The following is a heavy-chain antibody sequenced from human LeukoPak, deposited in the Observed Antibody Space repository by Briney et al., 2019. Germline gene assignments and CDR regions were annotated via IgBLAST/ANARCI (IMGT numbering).Heavy chain of an antibody. CDR1: GFTFSTYS. J-gene: IGHJ3*02. V-gene: IGHV3-23*01. D-gene: IGHD3-10*01. Sequence: GGSLRLSCAASGFTFSTYSMNWVRQAPGKGLEWVSGISGSGAGTYYADSVKGRFTISRDNSKNTLYLQMNSLRAEDTAVYYCATEEEGRGSAFDMWGQGTMVTVSS. CDR3: ATEEEGRGSAFDM. CDR2: ISGSGAGT.